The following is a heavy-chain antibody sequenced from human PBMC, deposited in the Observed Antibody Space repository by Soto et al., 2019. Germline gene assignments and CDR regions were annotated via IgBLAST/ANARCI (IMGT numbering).Heavy chain of an antibody. CDR1: GGTFSSYA. Sequence: SVKVSCKASGGTFSSYAISWVRQAPGQGLEWMGGIIPIFGTANYAQKFQGRVTITADESTSTAYMELSSLRSEDTAVYYCARDSGVLTGYYPPFDPWGQGTLVTVSS. J-gene: IGHJ5*02. CDR3: ARDSGVLTGYYPPFDP. V-gene: IGHV1-69*13. D-gene: IGHD3-9*01. CDR2: IIPIFGTA.